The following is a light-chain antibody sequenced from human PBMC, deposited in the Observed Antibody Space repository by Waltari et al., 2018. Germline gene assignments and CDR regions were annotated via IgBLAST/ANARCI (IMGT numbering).Light chain of an antibody. CDR3: SSKTSSSTVV. V-gene: IGLV2-14*03. CDR1: SSDVGGYNC. J-gene: IGLJ2*01. CDR2: DVS. Sequence: QSALTQPASVSGSPGQSITISCTGTSSDVGGYNCVSWYQHHPGKAPKLLVFDVSHRPSGASNRFSGSKSGNTASLTIAGLQAGDEADYYCSSKTSSSTVVFGGGTKLTVL.